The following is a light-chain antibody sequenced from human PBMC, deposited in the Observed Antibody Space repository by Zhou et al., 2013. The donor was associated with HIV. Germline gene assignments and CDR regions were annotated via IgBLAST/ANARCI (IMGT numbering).Light chain of an antibody. Sequence: PGESATLSCRASQSLSSSYLSWYQQQPGQAPRLLIYGASSRATGIPDRFSGSGSGTDFTLTISRLEPEDFAVYYCQQYGSVFTFGPGTKVDIK. CDR2: GAS. CDR3: QQYGSVFT. CDR1: QSLSSSY. J-gene: IGKJ3*01. V-gene: IGKV3-20*01.